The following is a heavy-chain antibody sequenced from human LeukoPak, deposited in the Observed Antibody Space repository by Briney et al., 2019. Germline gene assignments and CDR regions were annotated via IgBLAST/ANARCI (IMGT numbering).Heavy chain of an antibody. V-gene: IGHV4-4*02. CDR3: ASIDTAMVLPFDY. CDR1: GGSISSYW. J-gene: IGHJ4*02. D-gene: IGHD5-18*01. CDR2: VNHSGYA. Sequence: SGTLSLTCAVSGGSISSYWWSWVRQPPGKGLQWIGEVNHSGYANYNTSLKSRVTISVDKSQNQFSLKLTSVTAADTAVYYCASIDTAMVLPFDYWGQGTLVTVSS.